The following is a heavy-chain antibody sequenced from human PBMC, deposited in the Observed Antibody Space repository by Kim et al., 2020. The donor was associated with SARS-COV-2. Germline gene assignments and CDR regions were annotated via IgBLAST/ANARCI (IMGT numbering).Heavy chain of an antibody. D-gene: IGHD2-21*01. V-gene: IGHV4-34*01. CDR1: GGSFSGYY. CDR3: ARDLHGIGLWRYNWFDP. CDR2: INHSGST. J-gene: IGHJ5*02. Sequence: SETLSLTCAVYGGSFSGYYWSWIRQPPGKGLEWIGEINHSGSTNYNPSLKSRVTISVDTSKNQFSLKLSSVTAADTAVYYCARDLHGIGLWRYNWFDPWGQGTLVTVSS.